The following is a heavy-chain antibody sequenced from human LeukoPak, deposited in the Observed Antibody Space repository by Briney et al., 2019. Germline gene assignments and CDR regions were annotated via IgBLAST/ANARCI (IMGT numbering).Heavy chain of an antibody. CDR1: GFAFRSYG. D-gene: IGHD2-2*01. J-gene: IGHJ4*02. V-gene: IGHV3-33*06. Sequence: GGSLRLSCTASGFAFRSYGMHWVRQAPGKGLEWVALIWYDGSNKYYADSVKGRFTISRDNSKNTLYLQMNSLRAEDTAVYYCAKDLDGPSSTSCYDYWGQGTLVTVSS. CDR3: AKDLDGPSSTSCYDY. CDR2: IWYDGSNK.